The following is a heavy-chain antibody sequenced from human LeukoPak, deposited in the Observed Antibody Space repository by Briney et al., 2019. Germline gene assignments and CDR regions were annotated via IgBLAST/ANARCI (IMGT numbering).Heavy chain of an antibody. Sequence: GGSLRLSCAASGFTCSSYSMNWVRQAPGKGLEWVSSISSSSSYIYYADSVKGRFTISRDNAKNSLYLQMNSLRAEDTAVYYCARGLYGGNSGDYWGQGTLVTVSS. J-gene: IGHJ4*02. D-gene: IGHD4-23*01. V-gene: IGHV3-21*01. CDR1: GFTCSSYS. CDR3: ARGLYGGNSGDY. CDR2: ISSSSSYI.